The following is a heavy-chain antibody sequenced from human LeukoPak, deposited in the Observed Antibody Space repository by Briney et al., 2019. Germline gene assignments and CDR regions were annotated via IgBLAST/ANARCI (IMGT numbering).Heavy chain of an antibody. J-gene: IGHJ4*02. V-gene: IGHV4-4*07. CDR3: VRGIVGATGPDF. D-gene: IGHD1-26*01. Sequence: SETLSLTCSVSGGFISNYKWSWIRQPAGKGLEWIGRILSTGTTRYNPSPESRVSMSVDTSKNQFSLRLSFVTAADTAIYYCVRGIVGATGPDFWGQGIQVTVSA. CDR1: GGFISNYK. CDR2: ILSTGTT.